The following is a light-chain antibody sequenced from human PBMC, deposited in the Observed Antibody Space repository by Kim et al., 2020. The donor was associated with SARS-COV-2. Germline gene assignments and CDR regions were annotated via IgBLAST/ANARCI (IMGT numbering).Light chain of an antibody. Sequence: QSATIPRPGTISYVGGYNYVSWYQHHPGKAPNLILYYVSKRPSGGPDRFSGSKSGNTASLTVSGLQAEDEADYYCCSYAGTYTSVFGGGTQLTVL. V-gene: IGLV2-11*02. CDR1: ISYVGGYNY. J-gene: IGLJ2*01. CDR3: CSYAGTYTSV. CDR2: YVS.